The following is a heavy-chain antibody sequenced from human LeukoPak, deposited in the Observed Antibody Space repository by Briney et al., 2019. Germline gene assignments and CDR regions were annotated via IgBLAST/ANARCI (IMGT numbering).Heavy chain of an antibody. V-gene: IGHV4-30-2*01. Sequence: SQTLSLTCAVSGGSISSGGYSWSWIRQPPGKGLEWIGYIYHSGSTYYNPSLKSRVTIPVDRSKNQFSLKLSSVTAADTAVYYCARMNDYGDYVDYWGQGTLVTVSS. D-gene: IGHD4-17*01. CDR2: IYHSGST. J-gene: IGHJ4*02. CDR3: ARMNDYGDYVDY. CDR1: GGSISSGGYS.